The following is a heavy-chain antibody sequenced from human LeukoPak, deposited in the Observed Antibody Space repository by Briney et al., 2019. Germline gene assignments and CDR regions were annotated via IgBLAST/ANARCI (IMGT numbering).Heavy chain of an antibody. J-gene: IGHJ5*02. Sequence: SETLSLTCTVSGGSISSYYWSWIRQPAGKGLEWIGRIYTCGSTNYNPSLKSRVTMSVDTSKNQFSLKLSSVTAADTAVYYCAKNGQSGFSFDPWGQGTLVTVSS. CDR1: GGSISSYY. CDR2: IYTCGST. CDR3: AKNGQSGFSFDP. V-gene: IGHV4-4*07. D-gene: IGHD3-3*01.